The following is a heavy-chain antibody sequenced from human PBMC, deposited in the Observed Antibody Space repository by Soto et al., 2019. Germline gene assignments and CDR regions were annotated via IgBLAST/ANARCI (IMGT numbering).Heavy chain of an antibody. CDR2: INSDGSST. CDR1: GFTFSSYW. D-gene: IGHD6-25*01. V-gene: IGHV3-74*01. CDR3: AIDRGSDDWFDP. J-gene: IGHJ5*02. Sequence: GSLRLSCAASGFTFSSYWMHWVRQAPGKGLVWVSRINSDGSSTNYADSVKGRFTISRDNAKNTLYLQMNSLRAEDTAVYYCAIDRGSDDWFDPWGQGTLVTVSS.